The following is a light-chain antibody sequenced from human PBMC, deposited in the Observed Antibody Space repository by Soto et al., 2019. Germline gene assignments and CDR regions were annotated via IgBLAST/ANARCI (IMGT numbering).Light chain of an antibody. CDR3: QQRINWPPMFT. Sequence: DIVMTQSPDSLAVSLGERATINCKSSQSVLYSSNNKNYLAWYQQKPGQPPKLLIYWASTRESGVPDRFSGSGSGTDFTLTISSLQAEDVAVYYCQQRINWPPMFTFGQGTKLEIK. CDR2: WAS. CDR1: QSVLYSSNNKNY. J-gene: IGKJ2*01. V-gene: IGKV4-1*01.